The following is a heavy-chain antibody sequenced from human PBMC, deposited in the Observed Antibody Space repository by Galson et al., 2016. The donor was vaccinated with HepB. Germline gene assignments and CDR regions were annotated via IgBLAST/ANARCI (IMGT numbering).Heavy chain of an antibody. CDR3: AKEEHNTGRTYGDF. CDR1: GFTFSSYW. Sequence: SLRLSCAASGFTFSSYWMAWVRQAPGKGLEWVANINQDGSEKHYGDSVRGRFTISRDNSKNTLSLEMTSLSAEDTALYYCAKEEHNTGRTYGDFWGQGTPVTVSS. CDR2: INQDGSEK. D-gene: IGHD2-21*01. J-gene: IGHJ4*02. V-gene: IGHV3-7*01.